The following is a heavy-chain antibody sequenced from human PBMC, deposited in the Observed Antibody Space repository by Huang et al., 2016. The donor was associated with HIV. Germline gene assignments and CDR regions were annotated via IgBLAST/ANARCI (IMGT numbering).Heavy chain of an antibody. CDR3: ARIPTPSYYDRWSLSPVEEDFFYYNLDV. J-gene: IGHJ6*02. CDR1: GVSFGGYF. D-gene: IGHD3-16*01. V-gene: IGHV4-34*02. CDR2: IVAGCYP. Sequence: QVRLQQWGEGVLKPSETLSRTCAVYGVSFGGYFWSWLRQSPDKGLGWIGGIVAGCYPTEKRLCGSRGTISVDTTKNQFDLKRRAVAAADAAIYYGARIPTPSYYDRWSLSPVEEDFFYYNLDVWGQGTPVIVSS.